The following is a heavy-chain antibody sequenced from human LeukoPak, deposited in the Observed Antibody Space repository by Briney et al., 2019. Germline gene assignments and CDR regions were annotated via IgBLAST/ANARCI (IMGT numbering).Heavy chain of an antibody. CDR2: IGANSAI. CDR1: GFTFSDYS. D-gene: IGHD3-10*01. Sequence: GGSLRLSYAASGFTFSDYSMNWVRQAPGKGLEWVSYIGANSAIYYADSVKGRFTISRDNAKNSLSLQMNSLRDDDTAVYYCAREGYYGAFDIWGQGTMVTVSS. J-gene: IGHJ3*02. V-gene: IGHV3-48*02. CDR3: AREGYYGAFDI.